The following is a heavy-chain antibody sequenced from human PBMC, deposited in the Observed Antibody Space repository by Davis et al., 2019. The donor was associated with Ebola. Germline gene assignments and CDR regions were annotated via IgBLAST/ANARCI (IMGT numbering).Heavy chain of an antibody. V-gene: IGHV4-59*01. CDR2: IFHGGST. Sequence: MPGGSLRLSCTVPGGFISSDYWSWIRQPPGKGLEWIGYIFHGGSTNYNPSLKSRVTISIDRSKNQFSLKLTSVTAADTAVYYCVKALRHGYSGDFRVGDWGQGTLVTVSS. CDR3: VKALRHGYSGDFRVGD. D-gene: IGHD5-24*01. CDR1: GGFISSDY. J-gene: IGHJ4*02.